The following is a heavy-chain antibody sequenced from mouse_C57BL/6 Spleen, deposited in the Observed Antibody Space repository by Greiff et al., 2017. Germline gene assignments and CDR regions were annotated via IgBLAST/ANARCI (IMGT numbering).Heavy chain of an antibody. V-gene: IGHV1-26*01. CDR2: INPNNGGT. D-gene: IGHD2-4*01. Sequence: VQLQQSGPELVKPGASVKISCKASGYTFTDYYMNWVKQSHGKSLEWIGDINPNNGGTSYNQQFKGKATLTVDKSSSPAYMELRSLTSEDSADYYCASDDSLAYWGQGTLVTGSA. CDR1: GYTFTDYY. J-gene: IGHJ3*01. CDR3: ASDDSLAY.